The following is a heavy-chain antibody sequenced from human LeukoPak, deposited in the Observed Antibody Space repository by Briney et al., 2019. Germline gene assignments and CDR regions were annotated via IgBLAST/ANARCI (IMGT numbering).Heavy chain of an antibody. Sequence: ASETLSLTCTVSGGSISTSNYYWGWIRQPPGKGLEWIGNIFYSGSTYYSPSLKSRVTISLDTSRNQFSLKLSSVTAADTAVYYCARRGGLLWFAESTTKYNWFDPWGQGTLVTVSS. CDR3: ARRGGLLWFAESTTKYNWFDP. J-gene: IGHJ5*02. CDR1: GGSISTSNYY. V-gene: IGHV4-39*07. CDR2: IFYSGST. D-gene: IGHD3-10*01.